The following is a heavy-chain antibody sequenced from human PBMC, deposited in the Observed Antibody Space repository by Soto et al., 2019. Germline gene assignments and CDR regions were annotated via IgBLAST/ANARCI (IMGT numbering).Heavy chain of an antibody. CDR2: INTGNGDT. Sequence: GASVKVSCKASGYTFTNYAMHWVRQAPGQRLEWMGWINTGNGDTKYSQKFQGRVTITRDTSASTAYMELSSLRSEDTAVYYCSRDLRGSGWYDYWGQGTLVTVSS. CDR3: SRDLRGSGWYDY. J-gene: IGHJ4*02. V-gene: IGHV1-3*04. D-gene: IGHD6-19*01. CDR1: GYTFTNYA.